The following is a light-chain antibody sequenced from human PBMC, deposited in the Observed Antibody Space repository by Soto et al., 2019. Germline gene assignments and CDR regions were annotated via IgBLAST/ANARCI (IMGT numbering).Light chain of an antibody. V-gene: IGKV3-11*01. CDR3: QQRSNWPDA. J-gene: IGKJ5*01. CDR2: DAS. CDR1: QSLLNF. Sequence: IVLTQSPATLSLSPGERATLSCRASQSLLNFVAWYQHKPGQPPRLLIYDASKRATGIPTRFSGSGSGTDFTLTISSLQPEDFAVYYCQQRSNWPDAFGQGTRLEIK.